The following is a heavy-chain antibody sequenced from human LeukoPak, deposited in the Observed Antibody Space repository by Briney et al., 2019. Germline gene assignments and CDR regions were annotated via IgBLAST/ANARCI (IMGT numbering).Heavy chain of an antibody. CDR2: ISSSGSTI. D-gene: IGHD3-10*01. J-gene: IGHJ4*02. CDR1: GFTLSSYE. Sequence: GGSLRLSCAASGFTLSSYEMNWVRQAPGKGPEWVSYISSSGSTIYYADSVKGRFTISRDNAKNSLYLQMNSLRAEDTAVYYCARDLYYGSGNRYWGQGTLVTVSS. CDR3: ARDLYYGSGNRY. V-gene: IGHV3-48*03.